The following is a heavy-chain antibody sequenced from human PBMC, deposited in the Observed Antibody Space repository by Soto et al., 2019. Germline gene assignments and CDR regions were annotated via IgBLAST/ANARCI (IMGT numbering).Heavy chain of an antibody. J-gene: IGHJ4*02. Sequence: EVQLLESGGGLVQPGGSLRLSCAASGFTFSSYAMSWVRQAPGKGLEWVSAISGSGGSTYYADSVKGRFTISRDNSKNTLYLQMNSLRAEDTAVYYCAKFFQSHYYDSSGPPRDWGQGPLVTVSS. D-gene: IGHD3-22*01. CDR2: ISGSGGST. CDR1: GFTFSSYA. V-gene: IGHV3-23*01. CDR3: AKFFQSHYYDSSGPPRD.